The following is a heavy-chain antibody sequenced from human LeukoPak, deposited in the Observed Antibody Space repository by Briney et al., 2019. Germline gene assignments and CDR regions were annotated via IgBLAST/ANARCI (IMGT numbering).Heavy chain of an antibody. Sequence: PSETLSLTCAVSGGSISSGGYSWSWIRQPPGKGLEWIGYIYHSGSTYYNPSLKSRVTISVDTSKNQFSLKLSSVTAADTAVYYCARNPRYDFWSGYYTGTFDYWGQGTLVTVSS. V-gene: IGHV4-30-2*01. CDR2: IYHSGST. CDR1: GGSISSGGYS. D-gene: IGHD3-3*01. CDR3: ARNPRYDFWSGYYTGTFDY. J-gene: IGHJ4*02.